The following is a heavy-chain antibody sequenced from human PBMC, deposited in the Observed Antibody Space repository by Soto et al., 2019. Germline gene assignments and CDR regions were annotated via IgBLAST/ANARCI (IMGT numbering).Heavy chain of an antibody. CDR3: ARSESFGNDYVWGSYRYIPDAFDI. CDR2: INWNGGST. J-gene: IGHJ3*02. V-gene: IGHV3-20*04. Sequence: GGSLRLSCAASGFTFDDYGMSWVRQAPGKGLEWVSGINWNGGSTGYADSVKGRFTISRDNAKNSLYLQMNSLRAEDTALYYCARSESFGNDYVWGSYRYIPDAFDIWGQGTMVTVSS. CDR1: GFTFDDYG. D-gene: IGHD3-16*02.